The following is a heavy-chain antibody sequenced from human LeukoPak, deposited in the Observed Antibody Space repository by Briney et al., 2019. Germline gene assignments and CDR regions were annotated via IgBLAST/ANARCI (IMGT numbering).Heavy chain of an antibody. J-gene: IGHJ4*02. D-gene: IGHD3-22*01. CDR2: ISGSGGST. Sequence: GGSLRLSCVASGLSFSNAWMNWVRQAPGKGLEWVSVISGSGGSTYYADSVKGRFTISRDNSQNTLYLQMNSLRAEDSAVYYCAKDWAGSDRRYYFDYWGQGTLVTVSS. CDR1: GLSFSNAW. V-gene: IGHV3-23*01. CDR3: AKDWAGSDRRYYFDY.